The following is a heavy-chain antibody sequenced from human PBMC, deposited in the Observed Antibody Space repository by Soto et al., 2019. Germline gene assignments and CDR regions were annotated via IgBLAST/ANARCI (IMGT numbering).Heavy chain of an antibody. CDR3: ARDRGSYSHYYYGIDV. D-gene: IGHD1-26*01. CDR1: GYTFTSYG. V-gene: IGHV1-18*04. CDR2: ISAYNGNT. J-gene: IGHJ6*02. Sequence: ASVKVSCKASGYTFTSYGISWVRQAPGQGLEWMGWISAYNGNTNYAQKLQGRVTMTTDTSTSTAYMELRSLRSDDTAVYYCARDRGSYSHYYYGIDVWGQRTTVPVSS.